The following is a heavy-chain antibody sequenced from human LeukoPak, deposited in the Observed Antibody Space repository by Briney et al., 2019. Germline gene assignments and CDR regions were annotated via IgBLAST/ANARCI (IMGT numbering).Heavy chain of an antibody. CDR1: GGSISSYY. D-gene: IGHD6-19*01. Sequence: SETLSLTCTVSGGSISSYYWSWIRQPPGKGLEWIGNIYTSRNTNYNPSLKSRVALSVDTSKNQFSLKLNSLTAADTAVYYCARPYSSGWSGAFDIWGQGTMVTVSS. V-gene: IGHV4-4*09. J-gene: IGHJ3*02. CDR2: IYTSRNT. CDR3: ARPYSSGWSGAFDI.